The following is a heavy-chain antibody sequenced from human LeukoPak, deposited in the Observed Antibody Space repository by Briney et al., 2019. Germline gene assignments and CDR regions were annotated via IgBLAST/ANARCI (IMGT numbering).Heavy chain of an antibody. Sequence: SETLSLTCTVSGGSISNYYWSWIRQPPGKGLEWIAYINYSGNTNYNPSLKSRVTISLDTSKNQFSLKLTSVTAADTAVYYCAREAYGSGSYYYWGQGTLVTVSS. J-gene: IGHJ4*02. CDR2: INYSGNT. V-gene: IGHV4-59*12. CDR3: AREAYGSGSYYY. D-gene: IGHD3-10*01. CDR1: GGSISNYY.